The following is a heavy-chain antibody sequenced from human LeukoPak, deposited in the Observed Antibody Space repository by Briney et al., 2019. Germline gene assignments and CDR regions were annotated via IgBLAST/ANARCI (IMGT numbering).Heavy chain of an antibody. V-gene: IGHV5-51*01. CDR2: IFPGDSDT. J-gene: IGHJ4*02. CDR3: ARQGRSGYYYFDY. CDR1: GYSFTSYW. Sequence: GESLKISCKGSGYSFTSYWIGWVRQMPGKGLEWMGIIFPGDSDTKYSPSFQGQVTISADKSISTAYLLWSSLKASDTAMYYCARQGRSGYYYFDYWGQGTLVTVSS. D-gene: IGHD3-22*01.